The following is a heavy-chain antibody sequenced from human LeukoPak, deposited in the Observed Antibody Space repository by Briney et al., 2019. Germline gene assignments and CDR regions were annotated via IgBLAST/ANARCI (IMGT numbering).Heavy chain of an antibody. CDR3: ARLHGSGSYYPRLIDY. Sequence: EESLKISCKGSGYSFTSYWIGWVRQMPGKGLEWMGIIYPGDSDTRYSPSFQGQVTISADKSISTAYLQWSSLKASDTAMYYCARLHGSGSYYPRLIDYWGQGTLVTVSS. V-gene: IGHV5-51*01. CDR1: GYSFTSYW. CDR2: IYPGDSDT. J-gene: IGHJ4*02. D-gene: IGHD3-10*01.